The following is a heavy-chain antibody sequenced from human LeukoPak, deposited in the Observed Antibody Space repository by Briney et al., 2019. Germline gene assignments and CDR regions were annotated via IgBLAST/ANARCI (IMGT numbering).Heavy chain of an antibody. CDR1: GGSISSYY. CDR2: IYYSGGT. Sequence: PSETLSLTCTVSGGSISSYYWSWIRQPPGKGLEWIGYIYYSGGTNYNPSLKSRVTISVDTSKNQFSLKLSSVTAADTAVYYCARESIPHPFDYWGQGTLVTVSS. V-gene: IGHV4-59*12. CDR3: ARESIPHPFDY. J-gene: IGHJ4*02. D-gene: IGHD6-6*01.